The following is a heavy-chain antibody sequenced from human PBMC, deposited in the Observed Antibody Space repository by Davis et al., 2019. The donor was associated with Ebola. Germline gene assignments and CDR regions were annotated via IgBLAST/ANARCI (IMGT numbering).Heavy chain of an antibody. CDR2: IRQDGSEK. CDR1: TFKFGNFW. J-gene: IGHJ4*02. Sequence: PGGSLRLSCAASTFKFGNFWMSWVRQAPGKGLEWVANIRQDGSEKYYVDSVKGRSTVSRDNAKNLLYLQMNSLRAEDTAIYYCARERLTTSGYYLDYWGQGTPVTVSS. D-gene: IGHD3-22*01. CDR3: ARERLTTSGYYLDY. V-gene: IGHV3-7*03.